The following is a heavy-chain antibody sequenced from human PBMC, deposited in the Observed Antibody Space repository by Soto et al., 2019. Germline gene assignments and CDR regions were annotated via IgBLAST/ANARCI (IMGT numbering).Heavy chain of an antibody. CDR3: AISLPTLYYDSSGYPLN. J-gene: IGHJ4*02. V-gene: IGHV3-23*01. CDR2: ISGSGGST. CDR1: GFTFSSYA. Sequence: QSGGSLRLSCAASGFTFSSYAMSWVRQAPGKGLEWVSAISGSGGSTYYADSVKGRFTISRDNSKNTLYLQMNSLRAEDTAVYYCAISLPTLYYDSSGYPLNWGQGTLVTVSS. D-gene: IGHD3-22*01.